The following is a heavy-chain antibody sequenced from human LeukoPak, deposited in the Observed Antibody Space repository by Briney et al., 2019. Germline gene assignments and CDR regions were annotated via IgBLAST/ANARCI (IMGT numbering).Heavy chain of an antibody. D-gene: IGHD2-15*01. CDR2: IIPIFGTA. CDR3: ARRGERPPLLRYCSGGSCYSNPSDGMDV. J-gene: IGHJ6*02. Sequence: SVKVSCKASGGTFSSYAISWVRQAPGQGLEWMGGIIPIFGTANYAQKFQGRVTITADESTSTAYMELSSLRSEDTAVYYCARRGERPPLLRYCSGGSCYSNPSDGMDVWGQGTTVTVSS. V-gene: IGHV1-69*13. CDR1: GGTFSSYA.